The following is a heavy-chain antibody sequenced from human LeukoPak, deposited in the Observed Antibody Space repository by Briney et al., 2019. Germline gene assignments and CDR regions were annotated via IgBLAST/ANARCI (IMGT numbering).Heavy chain of an antibody. V-gene: IGHV4-4*07. J-gene: IGHJ3*02. D-gene: IGHD1-26*01. CDR1: GGSISSYY. CDR3: ARDGVYSGSYYDAFDI. Sequence: PSETLSLTCTVSGGSISSYYWSWIRQPAGKGLEWIGRIYTSGSTNYNPSLKSRVTMSVDTSKNQFSLKLSSVTAADTAVYYCARDGVYSGSYYDAFDIWGQGTMVTVSS. CDR2: IYTSGST.